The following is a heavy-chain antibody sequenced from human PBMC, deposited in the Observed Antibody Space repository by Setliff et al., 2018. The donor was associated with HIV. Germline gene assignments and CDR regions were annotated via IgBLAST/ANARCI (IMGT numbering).Heavy chain of an antibody. J-gene: IGHJ4*02. CDR1: DYTFTAYG. CDR2: ISAYNGNT. D-gene: IGHD6-19*01. V-gene: IGHV1-18*01. Sequence: WASVKVSCKASDYTFTAYGISWVRQAPGQGLELMGWISAYNGNTKFARKFQHRVTMTTDTSTSTGYMELRSLRSDDTAVYYCARSRSGWSSPFDYWGQGTLVTVSS. CDR3: ARSRSGWSSPFDY.